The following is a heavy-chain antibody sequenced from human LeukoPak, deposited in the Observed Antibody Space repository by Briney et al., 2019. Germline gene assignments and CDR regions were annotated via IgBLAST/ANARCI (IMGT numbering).Heavy chain of an antibody. J-gene: IGHJ4*02. CDR3: ARDDTVGIFDI. Sequence: PSETLSLTCTVSGGSMRTYFWSWIRQTPGKGLEWIGYVDHTGRSKDNPPLKRHVSFSVDTSRDQFSLSLSSVTPADTALYFCARDDTVGIFDIWGQGIMVTVSS. CDR1: GGSMRTYF. CDR2: VDHTGRS. V-gene: IGHV4-59*01. D-gene: IGHD7-27*01.